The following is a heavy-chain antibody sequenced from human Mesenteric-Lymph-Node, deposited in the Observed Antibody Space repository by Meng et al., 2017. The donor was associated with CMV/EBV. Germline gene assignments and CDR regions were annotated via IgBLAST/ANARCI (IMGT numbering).Heavy chain of an antibody. CDR1: GFTFTSYW. CDR2: INTDGSIT. CDR3: IRVLVGKRDD. J-gene: IGHJ4*02. D-gene: IGHD5-24*01. V-gene: IGHV3-74*01. Sequence: VQLWKSGGALGKPGGSLKHSSVESGFTFTSYWMHWDRQGPGEGLVRVSRINTDGSITHYAESVKGRFTISRDNAKNTPYMQMSDLRAAVPAVYYCIRVLVGKRDDWGQGTLVTVSS.